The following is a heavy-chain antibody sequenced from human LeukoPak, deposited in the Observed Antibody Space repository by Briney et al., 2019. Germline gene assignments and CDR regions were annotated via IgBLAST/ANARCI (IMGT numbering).Heavy chain of an antibody. D-gene: IGHD2-15*01. CDR2: IWYDGSKK. J-gene: IGHJ4*02. CDR3: ARESDILYYFDY. CDR1: GFTFTSYG. Sequence: GRSLRLSCAASGFTFTSYGMHWVRQAPGKGLEWVAVIWYDGSKKIYADSVKGRFTISRDNSKNTLYLQMNSLRAEDTAVYYCARESDILYYFDYWGQGTLVTVSS. V-gene: IGHV3-33*01.